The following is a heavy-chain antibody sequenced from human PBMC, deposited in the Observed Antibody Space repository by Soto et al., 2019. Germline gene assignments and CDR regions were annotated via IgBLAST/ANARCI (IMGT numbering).Heavy chain of an antibody. D-gene: IGHD2-15*01. Sequence: PSETLSLTCTVSGGSISSSSYYWGWIRQPPGKGLEWIGCIYYSGSTNYNPSLKSRVTISVDTSKNQFSLKLSSVTAADTAVYYCARGLGYCSGGSCYYYYYYGMDVWGQGTTVTVSS. CDR2: IYYSGST. CDR3: ARGLGYCSGGSCYYYYYYGMDV. V-gene: IGHV4-39*07. CDR1: GGSISSSSYY. J-gene: IGHJ6*02.